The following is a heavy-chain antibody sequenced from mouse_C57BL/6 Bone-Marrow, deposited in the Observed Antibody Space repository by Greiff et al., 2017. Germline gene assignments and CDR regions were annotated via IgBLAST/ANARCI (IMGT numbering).Heavy chain of an antibody. CDR1: GFSLTSYG. Sequence: VKLVESGPGLVQPSQSLSITCTVSGFSLTSYGVHWVRQSPGKGLEWLGVIWRGGSTDYNAAFMSRLSITKDNSKSQVFFKMNSLQADDTAIYYCAKGSYYDYDYYAMDYWGQGTSVTVSS. V-gene: IGHV2-5*01. J-gene: IGHJ4*01. CDR2: IWRGGST. D-gene: IGHD2-4*01. CDR3: AKGSYYDYDYYAMDY.